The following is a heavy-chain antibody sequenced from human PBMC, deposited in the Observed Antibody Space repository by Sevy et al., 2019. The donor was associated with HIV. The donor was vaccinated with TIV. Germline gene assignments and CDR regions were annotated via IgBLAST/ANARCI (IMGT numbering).Heavy chain of an antibody. Sequence: GGSLRLSCAVSGYRLTNTYISWVRLAPGKGLEWISVIYMSGVVDYADSVKGRFTVSRETSENMVYLQMDSLRVDDTAVYYCHAEDAIVWRVDYWGQGTQVTVSS. D-gene: IGHD6-19*01. CDR1: GYRLTNTY. V-gene: IGHV3-53*01. CDR2: IYMSGVV. J-gene: IGHJ4*02. CDR3: HAEDAIVWRVDY.